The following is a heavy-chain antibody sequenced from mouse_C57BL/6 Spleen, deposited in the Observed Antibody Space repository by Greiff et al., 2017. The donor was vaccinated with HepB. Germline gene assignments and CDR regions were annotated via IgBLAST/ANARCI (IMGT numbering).Heavy chain of an antibody. CDR2: IYPGDGDT. CDR3: ARSARITTVVATDYFDY. V-gene: IGHV1-82*01. CDR1: GYAFSSSW. Sequence: VQLQESGPELVKPGASVKISCKASGYAFSSSWMNWVKQRPGKGLEWIGRIYPGDGDTNYNGKFKGKATLTADKSSSTAYMQLSSLTSEDSAVYFCARSARITTVVATDYFDYWGQGTTLTVSS. J-gene: IGHJ2*01. D-gene: IGHD1-1*01.